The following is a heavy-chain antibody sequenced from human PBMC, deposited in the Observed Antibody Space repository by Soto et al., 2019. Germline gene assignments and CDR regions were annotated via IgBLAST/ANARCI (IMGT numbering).Heavy chain of an antibody. V-gene: IGHV4-38-2*01. CDR3: ARTFDYYGMDF. Sequence: SETLSLTCAVSGYSIASGYYWAWIRQSPGKGLEWIGSIYHAGSVYYNPSLNSRVAVSLDTSKNHFSLKLTSVTAADTAVYYCARTFDYYGMDFWCQGTTVSVSS. CDR1: GYSIASGYY. CDR2: IYHAGSV. J-gene: IGHJ6*02.